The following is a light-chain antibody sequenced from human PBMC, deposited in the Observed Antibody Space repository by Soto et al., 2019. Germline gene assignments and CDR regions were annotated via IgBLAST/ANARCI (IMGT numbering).Light chain of an antibody. CDR3: QQFTSYSRT. Sequence: DIQMTQSPSTLSASGGDRVTINCRASQTISIWLAWYQQKPGKAPKLLITKASSLESGVPSRFSGSGSGTEFTLTISSVQPDDFATYYCQQFTSYSRTFCQGTKLEIK. CDR1: QTISIW. CDR2: KAS. V-gene: IGKV1-5*03. J-gene: IGKJ2*01.